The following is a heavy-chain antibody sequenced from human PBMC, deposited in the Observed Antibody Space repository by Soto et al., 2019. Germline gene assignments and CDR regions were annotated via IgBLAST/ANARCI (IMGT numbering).Heavy chain of an antibody. CDR3: ARFGGYSYECFDY. J-gene: IGHJ4*02. D-gene: IGHD5-18*01. Sequence: SETLSLTCTVSGGSISSYYWSWIRQPPGKGLEWIGYIYYSGSTNYNPSLKSRVTISVDTSKNQFSLKLSSVTAADTAVYYCARFGGYSYECFDYWGQGTLVTVSS. CDR1: GGSISSYY. V-gene: IGHV4-59*01. CDR2: IYYSGST.